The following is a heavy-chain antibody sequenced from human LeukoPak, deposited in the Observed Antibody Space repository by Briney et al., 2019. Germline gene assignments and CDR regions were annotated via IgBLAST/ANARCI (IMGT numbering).Heavy chain of an antibody. CDR1: GGSISSSSYY. V-gene: IGHV4-39*07. CDR2: IYYSGST. D-gene: IGHD3-10*01. J-gene: IGHJ4*02. Sequence: PSETLSLTCTVSGGSISSSSYYWGWLRQPPGKELEWIGSIYYSGSTYYNPSLKSRVTISVDTSKNQFSLKLSSVTAADTAVYYCARVSARGTMVRGVSQIDYWGQGTLVTVSS. CDR3: ARVSARGTMVRGVSQIDY.